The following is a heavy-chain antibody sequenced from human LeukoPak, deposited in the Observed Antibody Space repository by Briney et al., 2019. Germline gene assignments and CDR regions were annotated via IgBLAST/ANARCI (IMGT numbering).Heavy chain of an antibody. Sequence: ASVKVSCXASGYTFTGYYMHWVRLAPGQGLEWMGRINPNSGGTNYAQKFQGRVTMTRDTSISTAYMELSRLRSDDTAVYYCARDRSGYAQRGYFDYWGQGTLVTVSS. CDR3: ARDRSGYAQRGYFDY. CDR2: INPNSGGT. V-gene: IGHV1-2*06. CDR1: GYTFTGYY. D-gene: IGHD5-12*01. J-gene: IGHJ4*02.